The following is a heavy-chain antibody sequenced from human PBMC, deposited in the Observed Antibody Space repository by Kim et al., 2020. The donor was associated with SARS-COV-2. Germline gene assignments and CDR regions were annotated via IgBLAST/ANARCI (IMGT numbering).Heavy chain of an antibody. J-gene: IGHJ6*03. V-gene: IGHV4-34*01. Sequence: SETLSLTCAVYGGSFSGYYWSWIRQPPGKGLEWIGEINHSGSTNYNPSLKSRVTISVDTSKNQFSLKLSSVTAADTAVYHAARQASRYLDYHYYYM. CDR1: GGSFSGYY. D-gene: IGHD2-2*01. CDR2: INHSGST. CDR3: ARQASRYLDYHYYYM.